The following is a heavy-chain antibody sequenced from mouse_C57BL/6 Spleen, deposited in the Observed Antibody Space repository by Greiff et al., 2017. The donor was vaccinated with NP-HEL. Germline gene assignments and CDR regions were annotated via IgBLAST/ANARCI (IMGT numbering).Heavy chain of an antibody. Sequence: VMLVESGPGLVAPSQSLSITCTVSGFSLTSYGVHWVRQPPGKGLEWLVVFWRDGSTTYNSALISSLSINKDISKSKVFLKMNSHQTDDTAMYYWARQGDYGNYDYAMDYWGQGTSVTVSS. D-gene: IGHD2-1*01. V-gene: IGHV2-6-1*01. CDR3: ARQGDYGNYDYAMDY. CDR2: FWRDGST. J-gene: IGHJ4*01. CDR1: GFSLTSYG.